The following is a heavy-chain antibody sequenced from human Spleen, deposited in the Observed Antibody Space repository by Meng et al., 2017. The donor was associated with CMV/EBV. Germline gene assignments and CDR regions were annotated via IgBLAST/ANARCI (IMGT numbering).Heavy chain of an antibody. Sequence: EVQLLESGGGLVQPGGSLRLSCAASGFTFSRYAMSWVRQAPGKGLEWVSAISGSGGSTYYADSVKGRFTISRDNSKNTLYLQMNSLRAEDTAVYYCAKMWGPLGGDIVLMVFPTYFDYWGQGTLVTVSS. D-gene: IGHD2-8*01. CDR3: AKMWGPLGGDIVLMVFPTYFDY. J-gene: IGHJ4*02. V-gene: IGHV3-23*01. CDR1: GFTFSRYA. CDR2: ISGSGGST.